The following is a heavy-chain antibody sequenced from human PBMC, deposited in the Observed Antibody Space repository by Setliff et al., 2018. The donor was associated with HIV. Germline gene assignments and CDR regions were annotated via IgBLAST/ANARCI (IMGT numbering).Heavy chain of an antibody. D-gene: IGHD2-15*01. Sequence: PGGSLRLSCAASGFTFSSYAMNWVRQAPGKGLEWVAVIWYDGSNKYYADSVKGRFTISRDNSKNTLYLQMNSLRAEDTAVYYCARVAPIVVVVAATSDAFDIWGQGTMVTVSS. V-gene: IGHV3-33*08. CDR2: IWYDGSNK. J-gene: IGHJ3*02. CDR1: GFTFSSYA. CDR3: ARVAPIVVVVAATSDAFDI.